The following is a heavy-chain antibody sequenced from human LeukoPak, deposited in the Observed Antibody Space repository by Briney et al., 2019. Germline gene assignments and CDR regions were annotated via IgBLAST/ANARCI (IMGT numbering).Heavy chain of an antibody. Sequence: ASVKVSCKASGYTLTNYAIHWVRQAPGQRLEWMGWTNAGNGNTKYSQEFQGRVTITRDTSANTAYMELSSLRSEDTAVYYCARGVMSMAGDYWGQGTLVTVSS. CDR2: TNAGNGNT. CDR1: GYTLTNYA. V-gene: IGHV1-3*02. CDR3: ARGVMSMAGDY. J-gene: IGHJ4*02. D-gene: IGHD4/OR15-4a*01.